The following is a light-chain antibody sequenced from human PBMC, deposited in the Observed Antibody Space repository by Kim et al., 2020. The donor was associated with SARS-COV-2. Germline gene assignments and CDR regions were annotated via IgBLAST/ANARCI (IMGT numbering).Light chain of an antibody. CDR2: LNSDGSH. V-gene: IGLV4-69*01. CDR3: QTWDTGIVV. CDR1: SGHSSYA. Sequence: QPVLTQSPSASASLGASVKLTCTPSSGHSSYAIAWHQQQPEKGPRYLMKLNSDGSHSKGDGIPDRFSGSSSGAERYLTISSLQSEDEADYYCQTWDTGIVVFGGGTQLTVL. J-gene: IGLJ2*01.